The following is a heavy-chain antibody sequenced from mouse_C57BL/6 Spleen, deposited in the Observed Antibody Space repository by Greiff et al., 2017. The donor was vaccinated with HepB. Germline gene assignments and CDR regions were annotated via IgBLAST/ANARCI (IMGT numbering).Heavy chain of an antibody. J-gene: IGHJ4*01. V-gene: IGHV1-81*01. CDR3: ARTPFITTVVERAMDY. CDR1: GYTFKSYG. Sequence: QVQLKESGAELARPGASVKLSCKASGYTFKSYGISWVKQRTGQGLEWIGEIYPRSGNTYYNEKFKGKATLTADKSSSTAYMELRSLTSEDSAVYFGARTPFITTVVERAMDYWGQGTSVTVSS. D-gene: IGHD1-1*01. CDR2: IYPRSGNT.